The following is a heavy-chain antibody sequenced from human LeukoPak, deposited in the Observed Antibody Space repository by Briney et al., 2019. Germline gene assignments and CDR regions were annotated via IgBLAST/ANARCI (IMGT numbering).Heavy chain of an antibody. CDR1: GFTVSSNY. V-gene: IGHV3-53*01. J-gene: IGHJ4*02. Sequence: GGSLRLSCAASGFTVSSNYMSWVRQAPGKGLEWVSVIYSGGSTYYADSVKGRFTISRDNSKNTLYLQMNSLRAEDTAVYYCARATDYYGSGVYRYWGQETLVTVSS. D-gene: IGHD3-10*01. CDR3: ARATDYYGSGVYRY. CDR2: IYSGGST.